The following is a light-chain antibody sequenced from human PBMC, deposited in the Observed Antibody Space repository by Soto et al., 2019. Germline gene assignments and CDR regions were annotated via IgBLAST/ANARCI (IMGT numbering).Light chain of an antibody. V-gene: IGKV1-39*01. CDR2: AAS. Sequence: DIQMTQSPSSLSTSVGDRVTITCRASQGISTFLNWYQQKPGKAPRLLIYAASRLQSGVPARFTGSGAETDFTLTISGLRPDDFATYYCQQSYRTPYTFGQGTKVDIK. J-gene: IGKJ2*01. CDR3: QQSYRTPYT. CDR1: QGISTF.